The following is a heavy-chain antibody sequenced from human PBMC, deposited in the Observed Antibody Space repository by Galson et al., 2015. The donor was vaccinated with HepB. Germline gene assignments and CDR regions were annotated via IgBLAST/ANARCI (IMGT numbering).Heavy chain of an antibody. V-gene: IGHV3-23*01. CDR3: AKDYSSGWYLDY. Sequence: SLRLSCAASGFTFSSYAMSWVRQAPGKGLEWVSAISGSGGSTYYADSVKGRFTISRDNSKNTLYLQMNSLRAEDTAVYYCAKDYSSGWYLDYWGQGTLVTVSS. CDR2: ISGSGGST. D-gene: IGHD6-19*01. CDR1: GFTFSSYA. J-gene: IGHJ4*02.